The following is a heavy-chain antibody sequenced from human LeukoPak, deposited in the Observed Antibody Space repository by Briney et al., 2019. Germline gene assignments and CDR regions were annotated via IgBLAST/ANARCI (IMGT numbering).Heavy chain of an antibody. J-gene: IGHJ4*02. CDR3: AKVRVAAAGIFDY. D-gene: IGHD6-13*01. CDR1: GFTVSSNY. Sequence: GGSLRLSCAASGFTVSSNYMSWVRQAPGKGLEWVSGISGSGGSTYYADSVKGRFTISRDNSKNTLYVQMNSLRAEDTAVYYCAKVRVAAAGIFDYWGQGTLVTVSS. CDR2: ISGSGGST. V-gene: IGHV3-23*01.